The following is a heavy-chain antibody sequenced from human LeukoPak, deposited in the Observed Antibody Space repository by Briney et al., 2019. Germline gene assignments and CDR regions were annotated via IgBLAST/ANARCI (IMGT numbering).Heavy chain of an antibody. D-gene: IGHD2-2*01. Sequence: ASVKVSCKISGYIFTSYGISWLRQAPGQGLEWMGWISAYNGNTNYAQKLQVRVTMTTDTSTSTAYMELRSLRSDDTAVYYCARGYCSSTSCYRVDSFRPRLDYWGQGTLVTVSS. CDR1: GYIFTSYG. V-gene: IGHV1-18*04. CDR2: ISAYNGNT. J-gene: IGHJ4*02. CDR3: ARGYCSSTSCYRVDSFRPRLDY.